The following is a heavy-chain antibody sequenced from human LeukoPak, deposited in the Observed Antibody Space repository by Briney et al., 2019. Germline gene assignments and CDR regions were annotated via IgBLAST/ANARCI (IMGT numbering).Heavy chain of an antibody. V-gene: IGHV3-23*01. CDR3: AKVPPIVVVITHYFDY. D-gene: IGHD3-22*01. Sequence: GGSLRLSCAASGFTFSSYAMSWVRRAPGKGLEWVSAISGSGGSTYYADSVKGRFTISRDNSKNTLYLQMNSLRAEDTAVYYCAKVPPIVVVITHYFDYWGQGTLVTVSS. CDR1: GFTFSSYA. CDR2: ISGSGGST. J-gene: IGHJ4*02.